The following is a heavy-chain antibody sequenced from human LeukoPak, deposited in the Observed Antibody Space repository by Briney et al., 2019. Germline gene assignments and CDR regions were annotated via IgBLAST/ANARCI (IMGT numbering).Heavy chain of an antibody. V-gene: IGHV4-34*01. Sequence: SETLSLTCAVYGGSFSGYYWSWIRQPPGKGLEWIGEINHSGSTNYNPSLKSRVTISVDTSKNQFSLKLSPVTAADTAVYYCARGRSWEDTAMVTAGGGHDYWGQGTLVTVSS. CDR2: INHSGST. D-gene: IGHD5-18*01. J-gene: IGHJ4*02. CDR3: ARGRSWEDTAMVTAGGGHDY. CDR1: GGSFSGYY.